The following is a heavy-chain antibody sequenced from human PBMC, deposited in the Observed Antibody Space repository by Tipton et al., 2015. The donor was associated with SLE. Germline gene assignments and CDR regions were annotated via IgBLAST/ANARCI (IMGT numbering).Heavy chain of an antibody. V-gene: IGHV3-53*01. CDR2: IYVPGDT. J-gene: IGHJ4*02. CDR3: AGASWSYGFVDY. D-gene: IGHD3-10*01. Sequence: SLRLSCAASGCSVTNNYMSWVRQAPGKGLEWVSVIYVPGDTYYADSVKGRFTISRDNSKNTVYLDMLSLRADDTAMYYCAGASWSYGFVDYLGQGTLVTVSP. CDR1: GCSVTNNY.